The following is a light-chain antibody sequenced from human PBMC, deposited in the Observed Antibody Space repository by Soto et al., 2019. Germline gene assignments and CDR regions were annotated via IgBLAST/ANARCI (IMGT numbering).Light chain of an antibody. CDR3: QQYNNWPLGYT. J-gene: IGKJ2*01. CDR1: QSVSSN. Sequence: EIAMTQSPATLSVSPGERATLSCRASQSVSSNLAWYQQKPGQAPRLLIYGASTRATGIPARFSGSGSGTEFTLTISSLQSEDFAVYYCQQYNNWPLGYTFGQGTKLEIK. CDR2: GAS. V-gene: IGKV3-15*01.